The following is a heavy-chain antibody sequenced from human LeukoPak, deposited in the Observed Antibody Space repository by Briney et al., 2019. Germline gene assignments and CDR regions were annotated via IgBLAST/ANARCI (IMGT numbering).Heavy chain of an antibody. V-gene: IGHV4-59*01. CDR1: GGSISSYY. CDR3: ARDRYGMDV. CDR2: IYYSGST. Sequence: SETLSLTCTVSGGSISSYYWSWIRQPPGKGLEWIGYIYYSGSTNYNPSLKSRVTISVDASKNQFSLKLSSVTAADTAVYYCARDRYGMDVWGQGTTVTVSS. J-gene: IGHJ6*02.